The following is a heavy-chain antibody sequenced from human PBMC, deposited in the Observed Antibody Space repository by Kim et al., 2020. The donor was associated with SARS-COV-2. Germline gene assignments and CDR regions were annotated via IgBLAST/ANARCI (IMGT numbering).Heavy chain of an antibody. CDR2: ISAYNGNT. Sequence: ASVKVSCKASGYTFTSYGISWVRQAPGQGLEWMGWISAYNGNTNYAQKLQGRVTMTTDTSTSTAYMELRSLRSDDTAVYYCARDLRGPGGKTSWFDPWGQGTLVTVSS. CDR3: ARDLRGPGGKTSWFDP. J-gene: IGHJ5*02. CDR1: GYTFTSYG. D-gene: IGHD2-15*01. V-gene: IGHV1-18*01.